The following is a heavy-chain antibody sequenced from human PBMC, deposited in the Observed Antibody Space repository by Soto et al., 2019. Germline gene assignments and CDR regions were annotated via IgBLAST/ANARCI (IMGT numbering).Heavy chain of an antibody. Sequence: QVQLVESGGGVVQPGRSLRLSCAASGFTFSSYGMHWVRQAPGKGLEWVAVISYDGSNKYYADSVKGRFTISRDNSKNTLYLQMNSLRAEDTAVYYCAKLGDSLVPGAFDIWGQGTMVTVSS. CDR1: GFTFSSYG. CDR2: ISYDGSNK. CDR3: AKLGDSLVPGAFDI. J-gene: IGHJ3*02. D-gene: IGHD3-10*02. V-gene: IGHV3-30*18.